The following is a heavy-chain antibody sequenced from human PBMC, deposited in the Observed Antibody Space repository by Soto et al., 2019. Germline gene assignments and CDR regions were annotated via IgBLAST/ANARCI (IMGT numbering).Heavy chain of an antibody. D-gene: IGHD5-12*01. J-gene: IGHJ5*02. V-gene: IGHV4-30-4*01. CDR3: ARLNLYTAYDWGVVRYFDP. CDR1: GGSISSGDDF. Sequence: PSETLSLTCTVSGGSISSGDDFWTWIRQPPGKGLEWIGYIYYSGSTNYNPFLKSRVTISVDSSKNQFSLRLSSVTAADTAVYYCARLNLYTAYDWGVVRYFDPWGQGSRVTVSS. CDR2: IYYSGST.